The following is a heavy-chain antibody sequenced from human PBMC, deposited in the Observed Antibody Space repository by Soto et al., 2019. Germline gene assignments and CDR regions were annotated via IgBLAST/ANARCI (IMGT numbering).Heavy chain of an antibody. CDR3: ASSPQVVPAATRGTYFDY. J-gene: IGHJ4*02. CDR1: GGTFSSYA. V-gene: IGHV1-69*01. CDR2: IIPIFGTA. Sequence: PRPQLKVSCKASGGTFSSYAISWVRQAPGQGLEWMGGIIPIFGTANYAQKFQGRVTITADESTSTAYMELSSLRSEDTAVYYCASSPQVVPAATRGTYFDYWGQGTLVTVSS. D-gene: IGHD2-2*01.